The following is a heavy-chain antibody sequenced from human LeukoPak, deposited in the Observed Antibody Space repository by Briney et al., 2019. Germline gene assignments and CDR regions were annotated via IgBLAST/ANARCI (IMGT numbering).Heavy chain of an antibody. CDR2: ISGRGGST. J-gene: IGHJ6*03. D-gene: IGHD1-1*01. Sequence: GGSLRLSCAASGFTFSSYAMSWVRQAPGKGLEWVSAISGRGGSTYYADSVKGRFTISRDNSKNTLYLQMKSLRAEDTAVYYCAKGQQNWYYYYTDVWGKGTTVTVSS. V-gene: IGHV3-23*01. CDR3: AKGQQNWYYYYTDV. CDR1: GFTFSSYA.